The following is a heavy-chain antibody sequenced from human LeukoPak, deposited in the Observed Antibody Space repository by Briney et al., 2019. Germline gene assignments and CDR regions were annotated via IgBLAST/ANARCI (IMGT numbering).Heavy chain of an antibody. CDR1: GVSISIGGYY. D-gene: IGHD3-22*01. CDR3: ARGYYYDSSGDYYFDY. J-gene: IGHJ4*02. CDR2: IYYSRST. V-gene: IGHV4-31*03. Sequence: SQTLSLTCTVSGVSISIGGYYWSWIRQHPGKGLVLIGYIYYSRSTYHNLFLKSRLTISVDTSKNQLSLKLSSVTAAETAVYYCARGYYYDSSGDYYFDYWGQGTLVTVSS.